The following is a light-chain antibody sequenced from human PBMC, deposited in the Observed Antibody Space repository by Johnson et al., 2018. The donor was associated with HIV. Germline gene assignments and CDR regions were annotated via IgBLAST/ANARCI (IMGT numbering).Light chain of an antibody. CDR1: SSNIGNNY. V-gene: IGLV1-51*01. J-gene: IGLJ1*01. CDR3: GTWDNSLSAPDV. CDR2: DNN. Sequence: QPVLTQPPSVSAAPGQKVTISCSGSSSNIGNNYVSWYQQLPGTAPKLLIYDNNKRPSGIPDRFSGSKSGTSATLGITGLQTGDEADYYCGTWDNSLSAPDVFGTGTKVTVL.